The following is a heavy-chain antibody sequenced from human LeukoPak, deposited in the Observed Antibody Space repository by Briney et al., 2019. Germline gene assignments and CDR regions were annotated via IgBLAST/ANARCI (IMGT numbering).Heavy chain of an antibody. CDR2: IYTSGST. D-gene: IGHD2-2*01. CDR3: ARGAGVVVVPAATYFDY. J-gene: IGHJ4*02. Sequence: SETLSLTCTVSGGSISSYYWSWIRQPAGKGLEWIGRIYTSGSTNYNPSLKSRVTMSVDTSKNQFSLKLSSVTAADTAVYYCARGAGVVVVPAATYFDYWGQGTLVTVSS. CDR1: GGSISSYY. V-gene: IGHV4-4*07.